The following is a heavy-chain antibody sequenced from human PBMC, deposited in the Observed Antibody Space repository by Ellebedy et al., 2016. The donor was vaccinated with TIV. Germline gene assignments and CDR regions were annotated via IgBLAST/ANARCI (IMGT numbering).Heavy chain of an antibody. Sequence: PGGSLRLSCAASGFTFSRYGMHWVRQAPGKGLEWVALIWYDGTNKFYVDSVKGRFTVSRDNSKNTLYLQMSSLRAEDTAVYYCARELGIRGIIRGGGRRYGMDVWGQGTTVTVSS. J-gene: IGHJ6*02. D-gene: IGHD3-10*01. V-gene: IGHV3-33*01. CDR1: GFTFSRYG. CDR3: ARELGIRGIIRGGGRRYGMDV. CDR2: IWYDGTNK.